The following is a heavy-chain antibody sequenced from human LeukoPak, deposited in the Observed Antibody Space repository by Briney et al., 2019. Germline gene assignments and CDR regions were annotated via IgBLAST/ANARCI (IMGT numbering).Heavy chain of an antibody. CDR3: ARGQDSSGYYYLDYFDY. CDR2: IYTSGST. D-gene: IGHD3-22*01. CDR1: GGSISSYY. J-gene: IGHJ4*02. V-gene: IGHV4-4*07. Sequence: SETLSLTCTVSGGSISSYYWSWIRQPAGKGLEWIGRIYTSGSTNYNPSLKSRVTMSVDTSKNQFSLKLSSVTAADTAVYYCARGQDSSGYYYLDYFDYWGQGTLVTVSS.